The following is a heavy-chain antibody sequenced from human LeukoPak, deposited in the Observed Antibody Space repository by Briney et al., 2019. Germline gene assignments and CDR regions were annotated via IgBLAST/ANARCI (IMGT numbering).Heavy chain of an antibody. CDR3: ARDKPSYSSATNAY. V-gene: IGHV3-21*01. D-gene: IGHD6-25*01. J-gene: IGHJ4*02. CDR1: GFTFSSYS. CDR2: ISSSSSYI. Sequence: GGSLRLSCAASGFTFSSYSMNWVRQAPGKGLEWVSSISSSSSYIYYADSVKGRFTISRDNAKNSLYLQMNSLRAEDTAVYYCARDKPSYSSATNAYWGQGTLVTVSS.